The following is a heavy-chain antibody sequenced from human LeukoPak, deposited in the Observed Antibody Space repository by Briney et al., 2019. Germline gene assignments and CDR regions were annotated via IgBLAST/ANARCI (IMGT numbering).Heavy chain of an antibody. V-gene: IGHV5-51*01. D-gene: IGHD3-3*01. J-gene: IGHJ5*02. CDR1: GYSFTSYW. CDR2: IYPGDSDT. Sequence: GESLKISCKGSGYSFTSYWIGWVRQMPGKGPEWMGIIYPGDSDTRYSPSFQGQVTISADKSISTAYLQWSSLKASDTAMYYCARSSNYDFWSGYHPNWFDPWGQGTLVTVSS. CDR3: ARSSNYDFWSGYHPNWFDP.